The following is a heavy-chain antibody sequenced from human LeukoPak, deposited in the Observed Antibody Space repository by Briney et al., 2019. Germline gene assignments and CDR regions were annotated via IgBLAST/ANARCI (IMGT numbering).Heavy chain of an antibody. CDR1: GFSVSSFG. CDR3: AQGFSSGWYPY. CDR2: ISLNGETT. V-gene: IGHV3-23*01. D-gene: IGHD6-19*01. J-gene: IGHJ4*02. Sequence: GGSLRLSCAVSGFSVSSFGMSWVRQAPGKGLEWISAISLNGETTWYADSVKGRFTISRDNFKNTLYLQLTSLRAEDTAVYYCAQGFSSGWYPYWGQGSLVSVSS.